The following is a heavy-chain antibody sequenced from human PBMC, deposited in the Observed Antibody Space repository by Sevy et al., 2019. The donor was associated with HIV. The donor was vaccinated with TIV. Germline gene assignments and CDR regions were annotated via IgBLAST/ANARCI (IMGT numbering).Heavy chain of an antibody. CDR1: GFTSSSYA. V-gene: IGHV3-23*01. J-gene: IGHJ4*02. CDR3: ARDRATSATGTLFDY. CDR2: LSDSGVRT. Sequence: GGSLRLSCAASGFTSSSYAMSWVRQPPGRGLEWVSTLSDSGVRTYYSDSVKGRFTISGENSKNILYLQMNSLRAEDTAVYYCARDRATSATGTLFDYWGQGTLVTVSS. D-gene: IGHD3-9*01.